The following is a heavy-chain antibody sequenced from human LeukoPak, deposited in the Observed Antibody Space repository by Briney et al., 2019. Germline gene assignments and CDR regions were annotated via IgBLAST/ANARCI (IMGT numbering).Heavy chain of an antibody. V-gene: IGHV3-48*01. D-gene: IGHD5-12*01. CDR2: ISSSSSTI. CDR1: GFTFSSYS. CDR3: AREGPYSGYDPYFDY. Sequence: PGGSLRLSCAASGFTFSSYSMNWVRQAPGKGLEWVSYISSSSSTIYYADSVKGRFTISRDNAKNSLYLQMNSLRAEDTAVYYCAREGPYSGYDPYFDYWGQGTLVTVSS. J-gene: IGHJ4*02.